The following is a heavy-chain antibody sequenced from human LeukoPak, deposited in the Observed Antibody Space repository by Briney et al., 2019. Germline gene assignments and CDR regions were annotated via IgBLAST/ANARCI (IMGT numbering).Heavy chain of an antibody. V-gene: IGHV3-30*02. CDR2: IRYDGSNK. D-gene: IGHD5-12*01. Sequence: SGGSLRPSCAASGFTFSSYGMHWVRQAPGKGLEWVAFIRYDGSNKYYADSVKGRFTISRDNSKNTLYLQMNSLRAEDTAVYYCAKDRRSGYDFIDYWGQGTLVTVSS. CDR3: AKDRRSGYDFIDY. J-gene: IGHJ4*02. CDR1: GFTFSSYG.